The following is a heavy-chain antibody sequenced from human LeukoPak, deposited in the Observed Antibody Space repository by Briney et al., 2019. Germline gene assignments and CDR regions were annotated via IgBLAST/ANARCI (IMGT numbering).Heavy chain of an antibody. CDR2: INHSGST. D-gene: IGHD1-26*01. CDR3: ARGRRLVGFAP. CDR1: GGSFSGYY. V-gene: IGHV4-34*01. Sequence: SETLSLTCAVYGGSFSGYYWSWIRQPPGKGLEWIGEINHSGSTNYNPSLKSRVTISVHTSTHQFSLKLSSVTAADPAVYYRARGRRLVGFAPWGQGTPVTVSS. J-gene: IGHJ5*02.